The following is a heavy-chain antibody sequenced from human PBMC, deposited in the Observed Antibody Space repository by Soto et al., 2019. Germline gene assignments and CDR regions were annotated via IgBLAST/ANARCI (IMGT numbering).Heavy chain of an antibody. CDR2: ISYVGSNK. D-gene: IGHD2-2*01. CDR1: GFTFSSYG. J-gene: IGHJ4*02. V-gene: IGHV3-30*18. CDR3: AKDGRLGVPSSILIDY. Sequence: GGSLRLSCAASGFTFSSYGMHWVRQAPGKGLEWVAVISYVGSNKYYADSVKGRFTISRDNSKNTLYLQMNSLRAEDTAVYYCAKDGRLGVPSSILIDYWGQGTLVTVSS.